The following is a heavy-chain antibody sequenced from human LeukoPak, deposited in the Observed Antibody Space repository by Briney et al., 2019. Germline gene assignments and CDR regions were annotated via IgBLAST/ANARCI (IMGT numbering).Heavy chain of an antibody. Sequence: SETLSLTCTVSGDSISSASYYWSWIRQPAGKGLEWIGRIYTSGSTNYNPSLKSRVTISVDTSKNQFSLKLSSVTAADTAVYYCASTVPAPTVGYYYYYGMDVWGQGTTVTVSS. CDR1: GDSISSASYY. J-gene: IGHJ6*02. CDR3: ASTVPAPTVGYYYYYGMDV. CDR2: IYTSGST. D-gene: IGHD2-2*01. V-gene: IGHV4-61*02.